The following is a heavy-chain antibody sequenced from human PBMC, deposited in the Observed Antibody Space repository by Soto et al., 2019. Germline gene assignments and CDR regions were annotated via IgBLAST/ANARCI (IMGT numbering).Heavy chain of an antibody. V-gene: IGHV1-2*02. Sequence: HEHLVQSGAEVKRPGASLKVSCKASGYSFTGYYIHWVRQAPGQGLEWMGWINPDSGATNYAQNSQGRVTLTSDTSISTASMDLTSLTSDDTAVYYCARGDYGTGGYPFPYFDYWGQGTRVIVSS. CDR3: ARGDYGTGGYPFPYFDY. J-gene: IGHJ4*02. CDR2: INPDSGAT. CDR1: GYSFTGYY. D-gene: IGHD2-8*02.